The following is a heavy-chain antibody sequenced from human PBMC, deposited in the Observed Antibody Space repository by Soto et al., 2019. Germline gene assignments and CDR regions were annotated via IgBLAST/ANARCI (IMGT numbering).Heavy chain of an antibody. CDR2: IWYDGSNK. CDR3: ARERSYSAHDAFDI. J-gene: IGHJ3*02. CDR1: GFTFSSYG. V-gene: IGHV3-33*01. Sequence: ESGGGVVQPGRSLRLSCAASGFTFSSYGMHWVRQAPGKGLEWVAVIWYDGSNKYYADSVKGRFTISRDNSKNTLYLQMNSLRAEDTAVYYCARERSYSAHDAFDIWGQGTMVTVSS. D-gene: IGHD3-10*01.